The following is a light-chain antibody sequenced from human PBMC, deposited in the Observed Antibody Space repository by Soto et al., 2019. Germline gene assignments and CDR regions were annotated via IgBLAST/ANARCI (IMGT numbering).Light chain of an antibody. CDR1: TSDVGGYNY. CDR3: SSYTSSSTYV. CDR2: DVS. J-gene: IGLJ1*01. V-gene: IGLV2-14*04. Sequence: PGHSITISCTGSTSDVGGYNYVSWYQQHPGKAPNLMIYDVSNRPSGVSNRFSGSKSGSTASLTISGLQAEDEADYYCSSYTSSSTYVFGTGTKVTVL.